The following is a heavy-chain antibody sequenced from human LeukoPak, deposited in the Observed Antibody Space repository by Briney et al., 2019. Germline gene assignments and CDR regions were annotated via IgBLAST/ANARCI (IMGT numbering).Heavy chain of an antibody. Sequence: SETLSLSCTVSGGSIDDYWSWIRQPPGKGLEWIGYIHYSGSTNYSPSLRSRVTISVDTSISLRLSTVTAADTAVYYCARNDGDIWGQGTMVTVSS. CDR2: IHYSGST. V-gene: IGHV4-59*08. D-gene: IGHD3-16*01. CDR3: ARNDGDI. CDR1: GGSIDDY. J-gene: IGHJ3*02.